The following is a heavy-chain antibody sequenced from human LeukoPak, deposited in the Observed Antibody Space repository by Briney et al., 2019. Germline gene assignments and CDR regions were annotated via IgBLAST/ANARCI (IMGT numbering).Heavy chain of an antibody. J-gene: IGHJ4*02. CDR3: AAWYSGTFRVDY. V-gene: IGHV3-23*01. CDR1: GFIFSNYA. CDR2: ISASGGDT. Sequence: GGSLRLSCAASGFIFSNYAMRWLRQAPGKGPEWVSAISASGGDTYYADSVKCRFTISRDNSKNTLYAQMNSLRAEDTAVYYCAAWYSGTFRVDYWGQGTLVTVSS. D-gene: IGHD1-26*01.